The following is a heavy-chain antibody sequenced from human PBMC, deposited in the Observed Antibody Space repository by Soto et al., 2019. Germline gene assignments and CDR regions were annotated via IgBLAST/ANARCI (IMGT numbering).Heavy chain of an antibody. CDR3: ARAGGTTVTGLWHFDS. D-gene: IGHD4-17*01. CDR1: GFTFNTYS. CDR2: IWYDGTQK. V-gene: IGHV3-33*01. J-gene: IGHJ4*02. Sequence: GGSLGLSCEASGFTFNTYSMHWVRQPPGKGLEWLAAIWYDGTQKYYADSVKGRFIISRDNSKKTLYLEMNSLRAEDTAVYYCARAGGTTVTGLWHFDSWGQGTLVTVSS.